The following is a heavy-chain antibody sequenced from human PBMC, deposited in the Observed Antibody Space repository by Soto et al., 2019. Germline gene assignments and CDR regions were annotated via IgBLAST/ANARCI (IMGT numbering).Heavy chain of an antibody. V-gene: IGHV1-69*12. CDR1: GGTFGNSA. J-gene: IGHJ6*02. CDR3: ARDKDQQQLGGNYYYGIDV. CDR2: IIPIFPTR. Sequence: QVQLVQSGAEVKKPGSSVTVSCKAYGGTFGNSAISWVRQAPGQGLEWMGGIIPIFPTRDYAQNFQGRVTITADESTTTAYMELTSLKSEDTAVYYCARDKDQQQLGGNYYYGIDVWGQGTTVPVSS. D-gene: IGHD2-15*01.